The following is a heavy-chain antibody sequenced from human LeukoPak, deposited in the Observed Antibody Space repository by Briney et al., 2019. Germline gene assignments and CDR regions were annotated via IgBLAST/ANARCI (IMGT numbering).Heavy chain of an antibody. V-gene: IGHV3-23*03. J-gene: IGHJ4*02. CDR2: IYSGGFT. Sequence: PGGSLRLSCAASGFTFSSCAMSWVRQAPGKGLEWVSVIYSGGFTFYADSVKGRFTISRDNSKNTLYLQMNSLRAEDTAVYYCAKVSRDGYNFGQIDYWGQGTLVTVSS. CDR3: AKVSRDGYNFGQIDY. D-gene: IGHD5-24*01. CDR1: GFTFSSCA.